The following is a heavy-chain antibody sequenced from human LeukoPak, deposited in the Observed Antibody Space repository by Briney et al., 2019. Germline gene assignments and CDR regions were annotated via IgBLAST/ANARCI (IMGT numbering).Heavy chain of an antibody. CDR3: AKDRVAKPGYSSRHRSHYFDY. CDR1: GFTFSSYE. J-gene: IGHJ4*02. V-gene: IGHV3-48*03. D-gene: IGHD6-13*01. Sequence: PGGSLRLSCAASGFTFSSYEMNWVRQAPGKGLEWVSYISSSGSTIYYADSVKGRFTISRDNAKNSVYLQMNSRRAEDTAVYYCAKDRVAKPGYSSRHRSHYFDYWGQGTLVTVSS. CDR2: ISSSGSTI.